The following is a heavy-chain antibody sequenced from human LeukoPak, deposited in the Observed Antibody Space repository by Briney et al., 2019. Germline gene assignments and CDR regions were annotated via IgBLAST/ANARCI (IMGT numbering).Heavy chain of an antibody. CDR3: AKGKSLPHYYYYGMDV. CDR1: GFTFSTSA. Sequence: PGGSLRLSCAASGFTFSTSAMNWVRQAPGKGLEWVSVISGSGDTTYYADSVRGRFTISRDNVKNTLYLQMNSLTAEDTAIYYCAKGKSLPHYYYYGMDVWGQGTTVTASS. CDR2: ISGSGDTT. V-gene: IGHV3-23*01. J-gene: IGHJ6*02.